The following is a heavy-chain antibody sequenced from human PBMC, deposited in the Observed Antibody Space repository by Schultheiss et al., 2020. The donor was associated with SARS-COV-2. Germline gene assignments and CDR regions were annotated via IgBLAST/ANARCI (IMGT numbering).Heavy chain of an antibody. CDR1: GFSLSTSGMR. Sequence: SGPTLVKPTQTLTLTCTFSGFSLSTSGMRVSWIRQPPGKALEWLARIDWDDDKFYSTSLKTRLTISKDTSKNQVVLTMTNMDPVDTATYYCARMLYYYYGMDVWGQGTTVTVSS. CDR3: ARMLYYYYGMDV. V-gene: IGHV2-70*04. CDR2: IDWDDDK. J-gene: IGHJ6*02.